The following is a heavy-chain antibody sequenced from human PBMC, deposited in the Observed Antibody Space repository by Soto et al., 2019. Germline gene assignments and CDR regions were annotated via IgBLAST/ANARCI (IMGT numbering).Heavy chain of an antibody. CDR3: AKYVGSGYDYYGMAV. V-gene: IGHV3-30*18. CDR1: GFTFSSYG. J-gene: IGHJ6*02. D-gene: IGHD2-15*01. CDR2: ISYDGNNK. Sequence: QVQLVESGGGVVQPGRSLRLSCAASGFTFSSYGMHWVRQAPGKGLEWVSIISYDGNNKYYADSVKGRFTISRDNSKNTLYLQMNSLSAEVTGVYYCAKYVGSGYDYYGMAVWGQGTTVTVPS.